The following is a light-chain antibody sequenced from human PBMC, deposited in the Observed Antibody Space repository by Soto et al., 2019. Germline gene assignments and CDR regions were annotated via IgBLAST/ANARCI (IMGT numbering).Light chain of an antibody. V-gene: IGKV3-20*01. J-gene: IGKJ4*01. Sequence: EIVMTQSPDTLSLSPGETATLSCRASQSVNNYLAWYQQKPGQAPRLLIYDATNRATGIPDRFSGSGSGTDFTLTISRLEPEDFAVYYCQQFGSSPLTFGGGTKVDIK. CDR1: QSVNNY. CDR3: QQFGSSPLT. CDR2: DAT.